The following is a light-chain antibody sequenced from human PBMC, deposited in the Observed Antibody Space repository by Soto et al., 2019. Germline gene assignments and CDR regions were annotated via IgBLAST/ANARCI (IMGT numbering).Light chain of an antibody. CDR2: SNN. J-gene: IGLJ1*01. CDR3: GGWDGSRIGYV. CDR1: SSNIGSNT. V-gene: IGLV1-44*01. Sequence: QSVLTQPPSASGTPGQRVTISCSGSSSNIGSNTVNWYQQLPGTPPKLLISSNNQRPSGVPDRFSGSKSGTSASLAISGLQSEDEAVCYCGGWDGSRIGYVFALGPKVTV.